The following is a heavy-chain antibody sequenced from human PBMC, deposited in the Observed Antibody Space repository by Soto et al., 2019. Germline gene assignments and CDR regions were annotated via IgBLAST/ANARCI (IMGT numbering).Heavy chain of an antibody. J-gene: IGHJ4*02. CDR2: MSSDGGNT. CDR3: ARDYGDGYYYFDL. D-gene: IGHD5-12*01. Sequence: QVQLVESGGGVVQPGRSLRLSCAASGFTFSDYTMHWVRQAPGKELEWVALMSSDGGNTHYTDSMKGRFTISRDNSKNTLYLQMDSLRPEDTTVYYCARDYGDGYYYFDLWGQGTLVTVSS. CDR1: GFTFSDYT. V-gene: IGHV3-30-3*01.